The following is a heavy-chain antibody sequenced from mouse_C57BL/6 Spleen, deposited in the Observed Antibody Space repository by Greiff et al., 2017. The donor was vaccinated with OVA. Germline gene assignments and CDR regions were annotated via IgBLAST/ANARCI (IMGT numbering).Heavy chain of an antibody. J-gene: IGHJ2*01. D-gene: IGHD1-1*01. CDR1: GYTFTSYD. Sequence: QVQLQQSGAELARPGASVKLSCKASGYTFTSYDISWVKQRTGQGLEWIGEIYPRSGNTYYNEKFKGKATLTADKSSSTAYLELRSLTSDDSAVYFGAREDYYYGSSTYFDYWGQGTTLTVSS. V-gene: IGHV1-81*01. CDR2: IYPRSGNT. CDR3: AREDYYYGSSTYFDY.